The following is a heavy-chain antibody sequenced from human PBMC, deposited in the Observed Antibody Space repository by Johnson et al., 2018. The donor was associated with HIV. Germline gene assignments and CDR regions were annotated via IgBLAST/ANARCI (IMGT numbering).Heavy chain of an antibody. CDR1: GFTVSSSY. V-gene: IGHV3-23*04. J-gene: IGHJ3*02. CDR2: ISGSGGST. Sequence: VQLVESGGGLVQPGGSLRLSCVASGFTVSSSYMSWVRQAPGQGLEWVSAISGSGGSTYYADSVRGRFTISKDNSKNTLYLQMNSLRAEDTAAYYCARELSHDAFDIWGQGTMVTVSS. D-gene: IGHD3-3*02. CDR3: ARELSHDAFDI.